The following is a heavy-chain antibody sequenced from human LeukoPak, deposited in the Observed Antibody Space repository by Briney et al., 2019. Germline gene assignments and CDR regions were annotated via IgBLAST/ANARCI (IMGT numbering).Heavy chain of an antibody. J-gene: IGHJ4*02. CDR1: IGSISSHY. CDR2: IYYSGST. V-gene: IGHV4-59*11. D-gene: IGHD6-13*01. Sequence: SETLSLTCTVSIGSISSHYWSWIRQPPGKRLEWIGYIYYSGSTNYNPSLQSRVTISVDTSKNQFSLRLTSVTAADTAVYYCARAHRISWPYYFDHWSQGTLVTVSS. CDR3: ARAHRISWPYYFDH.